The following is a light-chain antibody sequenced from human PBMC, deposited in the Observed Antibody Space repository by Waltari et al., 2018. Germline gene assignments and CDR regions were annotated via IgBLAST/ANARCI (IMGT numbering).Light chain of an antibody. CDR3: QQRRSWPLT. CDR2: DTS. CDR1: HSVDWY. V-gene: IGKV3-11*01. J-gene: IGKJ4*01. Sequence: EIVLTQSPATLSLSPGERATLSCRASHSVDWYLAWYQQRPGQPPRLLIYDTSNRAPGIPARFSGSVSDTDFTLTISSLEPEDFAVYYCQQRRSWPLTFGGGTKVEIE.